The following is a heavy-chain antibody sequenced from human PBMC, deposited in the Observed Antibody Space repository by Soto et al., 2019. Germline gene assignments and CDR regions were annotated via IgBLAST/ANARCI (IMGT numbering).Heavy chain of an antibody. CDR3: ARGGGSDSFDY. CDR2: INHLETT. J-gene: IGHJ4*02. Sequence: PSETLSLTCTVSGASITFGGYSWSWILQTPGKGLEWIVYINHLETTFYNPSFESRLTLSIDRAKNQFSLKLHSMSAADRAVYFCARGGGSDSFDYWGQGILVTVSS. V-gene: IGHV4-30-2*01. CDR1: GASITFGGYS. D-gene: IGHD2-15*01.